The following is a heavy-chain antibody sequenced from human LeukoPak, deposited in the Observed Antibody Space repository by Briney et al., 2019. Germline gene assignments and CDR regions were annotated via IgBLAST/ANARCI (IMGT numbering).Heavy chain of an antibody. D-gene: IGHD3-10*01. CDR2: IYDSGST. Sequence: SETLSLTCTVSGGSISSYYWSWIRQPPGKGLEWIAYIYDSGSTNYNPSLKSRVTISVDTSKNQFSLKLTSVTAADTAVYYCAKSDGYGLVDIWGQGTMVTVSS. CDR1: GGSISSYY. CDR3: AKSDGYGLVDI. V-gene: IGHV4-59*12. J-gene: IGHJ3*02.